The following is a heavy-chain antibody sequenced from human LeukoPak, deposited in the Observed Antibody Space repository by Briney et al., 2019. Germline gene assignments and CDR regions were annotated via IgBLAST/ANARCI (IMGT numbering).Heavy chain of an antibody. CDR1: GGSISSYY. D-gene: IGHD3-22*01. J-gene: IGHJ4*02. CDR3: ARADYYDSSGYYYSAYFDY. Sequence: SETLSPTCTVSGGSISSYYWSWIRQPPGKGLEWIGYIYYSGSTNYNPSLKSRVTISVDTSKNQFSLKLSSVTAADTAVYYCARADYYDSSGYYYSAYFDYWGQGTLVTVSS. CDR2: IYYSGST. V-gene: IGHV4-59*01.